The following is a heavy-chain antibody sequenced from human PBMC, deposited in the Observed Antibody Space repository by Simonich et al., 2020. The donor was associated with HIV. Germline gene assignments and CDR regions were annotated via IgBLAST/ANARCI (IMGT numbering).Heavy chain of an antibody. CDR2: INHSGIP. Sequence: QVQLQQWGAGLLKPSETLSLTCAVYGGSFSGYYWSWIRQSPEKGLEWIGEINHSGIPNYNPSLKSRVTILVDTSKNQFSLKLSSVTAADTAVYFCARTGDRVFDYWGQGILVTVSS. CDR1: GGSFSGYY. V-gene: IGHV4-34*01. CDR3: ARTGDRVFDY. D-gene: IGHD1-1*01. J-gene: IGHJ4*02.